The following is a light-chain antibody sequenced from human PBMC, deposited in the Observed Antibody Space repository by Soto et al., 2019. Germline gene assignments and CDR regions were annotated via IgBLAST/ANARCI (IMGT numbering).Light chain of an antibody. CDR2: KVS. V-gene: IGKV2-30*01. CDR1: QSLVYSDGNTY. J-gene: IGKJ2*01. CDR3: MQDTYWPDT. Sequence: DVVMTQSALSLPVTLGQPASISCRSRQSLVYSDGNTYLNWFQQRPGQSPRRLMYKVSNRDSGGTDRSSGSGSGTGSTLKISRLEAEDVGVYYGMQDTYWPDTFGQGTTLEIK.